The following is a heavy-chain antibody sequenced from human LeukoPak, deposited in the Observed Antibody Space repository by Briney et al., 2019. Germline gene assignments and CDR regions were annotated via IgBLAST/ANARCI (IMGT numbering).Heavy chain of an antibody. CDR2: ISSSSSYI. Sequence: GGSLRLSCAASGFTFSSYSMNWVRRAPGKGLEWVSSISSSSSYIYYADSVKGRFTISRDNAKNSLYLQMNSLRAEDTAVYYCARGSGDSYYYYYMDVWGKGTTVTVSS. CDR1: GFTFSSYS. CDR3: ARGSGDSYYYYYMDV. J-gene: IGHJ6*03. D-gene: IGHD3-3*01. V-gene: IGHV3-21*01.